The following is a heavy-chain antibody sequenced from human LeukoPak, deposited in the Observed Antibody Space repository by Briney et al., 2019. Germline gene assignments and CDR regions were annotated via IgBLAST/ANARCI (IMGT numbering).Heavy chain of an antibody. CDR3: SRFLYHTTGYHYFDS. CDR1: GFTFSNYW. CDR2: IKPDGSDR. V-gene: IGHV3-7*01. Sequence: GGSLRLSCAASGFTFSNYWMTWVRQSPGKGLEWVAIIKPDGSDRYSVDSVKGRFTISRDNAQNSLYLQMSSLGAEDTALYFCSRFLYHTTGYHYFDSWGQGTLVTVSS. J-gene: IGHJ4*02. D-gene: IGHD3-22*01.